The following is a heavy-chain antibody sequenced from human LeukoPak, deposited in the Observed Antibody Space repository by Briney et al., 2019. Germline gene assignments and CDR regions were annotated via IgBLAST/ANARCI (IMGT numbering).Heavy chain of an antibody. CDR2: IYYSGST. V-gene: IGHV4-59*08. D-gene: IGHD4/OR15-4a*01. Sequence: SETLSLTCTVSGGSISSYYWSWIRQPPGKGLEWIGYIYYSGSTNYNPSLKSRVTISVDTSKNQFSLKLSSVTAADTAVYYCAKLVDYCEGRTCFTTYYYTDIWGKGTTVTVSS. CDR1: GGSISSYY. CDR3: AKLVDYCEGRTCFTTYYYTDI. J-gene: IGHJ6*03.